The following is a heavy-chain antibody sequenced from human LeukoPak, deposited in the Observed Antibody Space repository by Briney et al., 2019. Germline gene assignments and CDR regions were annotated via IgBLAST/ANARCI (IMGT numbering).Heavy chain of an antibody. V-gene: IGHV1-2*06. Sequence: ASVKVSCKASGYTFTAYDIHWVRQAPGQGLEWVGRINCNSAGTNYAQKFRGRVTMTRDTSISTVYMELSSLRSDDTAVYYCAVQTIVANTNGDAFDIWGQGTTAIVSS. CDR3: AVQTIVANTNGDAFDI. D-gene: IGHD5-12*01. CDR2: INCNSAGT. J-gene: IGHJ3*02. CDR1: GYTFTAYD.